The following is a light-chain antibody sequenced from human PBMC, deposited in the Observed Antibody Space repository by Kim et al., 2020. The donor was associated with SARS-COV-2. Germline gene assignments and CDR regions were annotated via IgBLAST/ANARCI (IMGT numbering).Light chain of an antibody. CDR1: NIGSKS. Sequence: PGKAARITCGGNNIGSKSVNWYQQKPGQAPVLVIYYDSDRPSGIPERFSGSNSGNTATLSISRVEVGDEADYYCQVWDSSSDSGVFGGGTQLTVL. V-gene: IGLV3-21*04. CDR2: YDS. CDR3: QVWDSSSDSGV. J-gene: IGLJ2*01.